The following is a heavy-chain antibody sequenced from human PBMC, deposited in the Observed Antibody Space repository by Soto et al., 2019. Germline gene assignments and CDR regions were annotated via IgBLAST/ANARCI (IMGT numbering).Heavy chain of an antibody. J-gene: IGHJ4*02. CDR1: GASFRGYY. CDR2: INQSGST. Sequence: QVQLQQWGAGLLKPSETLSLSCAVYGASFRGYYWNWIRQPPGKGLAWIGEINQSGSTNYSTSLKTRGTMSVLTVKMQFSLRVSSVTAADAADYYCARRFSGTGWYFDYWGQGTVVTVSS. V-gene: IGHV4-34*02. CDR3: ARRFSGTGWYFDY. D-gene: IGHD1-1*01.